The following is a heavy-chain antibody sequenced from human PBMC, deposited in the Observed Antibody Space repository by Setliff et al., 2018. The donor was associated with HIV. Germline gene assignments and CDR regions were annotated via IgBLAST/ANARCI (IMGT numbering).Heavy chain of an antibody. J-gene: IGHJ6*03. CDR2: IIPIFGTA. CDR1: GGIFSNYA. V-gene: IGHV1-69*13. D-gene: IGHD2-21*01. CDR3: ARGLPDIVGATNDFFYYMDV. Sequence: SVKVSCKASGGIFSNYAINWVRLAPGQGLEWMGGIIPIFGTADYAQKFRGRVSISAVDSTKTAYMELSSLTSEDTAIYYCARGLPDIVGATNDFFYYMDVWGKGTTVTVSS.